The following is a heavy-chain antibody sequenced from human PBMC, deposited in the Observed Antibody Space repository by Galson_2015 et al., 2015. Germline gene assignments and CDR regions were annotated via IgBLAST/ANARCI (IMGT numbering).Heavy chain of an antibody. CDR1: GFTVSSNY. Sequence: SLRLSSAASGFTVSSNYMSWVRQAPGKGLEWVSVIYSGGSTYYADSVKGRFTISRDNSKNTLYLQMNSLRAEDTAVYYCARVHCSSTSCPFDYWGQGTLVTVSS. D-gene: IGHD2-2*01. V-gene: IGHV3-53*01. CDR3: ARVHCSSTSCPFDY. J-gene: IGHJ4*02. CDR2: IYSGGST.